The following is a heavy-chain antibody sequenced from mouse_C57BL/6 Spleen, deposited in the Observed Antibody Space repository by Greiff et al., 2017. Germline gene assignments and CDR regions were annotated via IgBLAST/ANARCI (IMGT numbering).Heavy chain of an antibody. D-gene: IGHD1-1*01. CDR3: ARPITTVVATDWYFDV. J-gene: IGHJ1*03. CDR2: ILPGSGST. CDR1: GYTFTGYW. V-gene: IGHV1-9*01. Sequence: QVQLQQSGAELMKPGASVKLSCKATGYTFTGYWIEWVKQRPGHGLEWIGEILPGSGSTNYNEKFKGKATFTADTSSNTAYMQLSSLTTEDSAISYCARPITTVVATDWYFDVWGTGTTVTVSS.